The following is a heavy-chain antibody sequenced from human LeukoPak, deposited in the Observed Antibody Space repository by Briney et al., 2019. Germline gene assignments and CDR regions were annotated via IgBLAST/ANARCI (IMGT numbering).Heavy chain of an antibody. Sequence: PSETLSLTCTVSGGSITSYYWSWIRQPPGKGLEWIGYIYYSGTTNYNPSLKSRVTISVDTSKNQFSLKLSSVTAADTAVYYCARDPGLGWFDPWGQGTLVTVSS. V-gene: IGHV4-59*01. CDR1: GGSITSYY. CDR3: ARDPGLGWFDP. D-gene: IGHD1-1*01. J-gene: IGHJ5*02. CDR2: IYYSGTT.